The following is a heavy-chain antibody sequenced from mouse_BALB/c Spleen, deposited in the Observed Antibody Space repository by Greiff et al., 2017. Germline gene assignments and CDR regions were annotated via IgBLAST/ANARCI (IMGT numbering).Heavy chain of an antibody. CDR2: ISSGGSYT. CDR1: GFTFSSYA. J-gene: IGHJ2*01. V-gene: IGHV5-9-4*01. CDR3: ARATTVVGSFDY. D-gene: IGHD1-1*01. Sequence: EVHLVESGGGLVKPGGSLKLSCAASGFTFSSYAMSWVRQSPEKRLEWVAEISSGGSYTYYPDTVTGRFTISRDNAKNTLYLEMSSLRSEDTAMYYCARATTVVGSFDYWGQGTTLTVSS.